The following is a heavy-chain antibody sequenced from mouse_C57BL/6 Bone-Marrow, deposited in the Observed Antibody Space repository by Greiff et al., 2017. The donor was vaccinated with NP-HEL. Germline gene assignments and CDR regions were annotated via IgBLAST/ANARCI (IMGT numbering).Heavy chain of an antibody. D-gene: IGHD2-4*01. J-gene: IGHJ3*01. CDR1: GFTFSSYG. CDR3: ARPGIYYDYDEFAY. Sequence: DVKLQESGGDLVKPGGSLKLSCAASGFTFSSYGMSWVRQTPDKRLEWVATISSGGSYTYYPASVKGRFTISRDNAKNTLYLQMSSLKSEDTAMYYCARPGIYYDYDEFAYWGQGTLVTVSA. CDR2: ISSGGSYT. V-gene: IGHV5-6*02.